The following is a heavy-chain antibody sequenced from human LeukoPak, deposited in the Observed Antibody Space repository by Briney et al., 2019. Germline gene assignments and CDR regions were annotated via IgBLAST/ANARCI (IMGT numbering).Heavy chain of an antibody. J-gene: IGHJ4*02. D-gene: IGHD5-24*01. CDR1: GGTFSSYA. CDR2: IIPIFCTA. V-gene: IGHV1-69*13. CDR3: ARDAQGWDGYNDTSVY. Sequence: SVTVSCKASGGTFSSYAISWVRQAPAQGLEWMGGIIPIFCTANYAQKFQGRVTITADESTSTAYTELSSLRSEDTAVYCCARDAQGWDGYNDTSVYWGQGTLVTVSS.